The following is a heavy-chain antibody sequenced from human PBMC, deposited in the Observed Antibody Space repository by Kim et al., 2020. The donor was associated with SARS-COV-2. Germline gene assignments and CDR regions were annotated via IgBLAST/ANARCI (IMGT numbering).Heavy chain of an antibody. J-gene: IGHJ3*02. D-gene: IGHD3-22*01. CDR2: ISYDGSNK. CDR1: GFTFSSYA. Sequence: GGSLRLSCAASGFTFSSYAMHWVRQAPGKGLEWVAVISYDGSNKYYADSVKGRFTISRDNSKNTLYLQMNSLRADDTAVYYCARDLGDYITMTPPSAFD. CDR3: ARDLGDYITMTPPSAFD. V-gene: IGHV3-30*04.